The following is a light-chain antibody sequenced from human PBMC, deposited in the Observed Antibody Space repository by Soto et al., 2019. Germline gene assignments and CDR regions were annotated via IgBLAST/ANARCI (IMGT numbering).Light chain of an antibody. CDR2: AES. Sequence: ELVLTQSPATLSLSPGERATLSCRASQTVSSSVTWYHQKPGQSPRPLTYAESSRATGIPDRCSGSGSGTDFTLTISRLEPEDFLLYYCQHFRAFGQGTRLEIK. J-gene: IGKJ5*01. CDR3: QHFRA. CDR1: QTVSSS. V-gene: IGKV3-11*01.